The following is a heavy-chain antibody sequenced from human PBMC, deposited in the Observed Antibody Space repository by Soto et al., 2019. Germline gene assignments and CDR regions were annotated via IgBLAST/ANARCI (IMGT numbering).Heavy chain of an antibody. J-gene: IGHJ5*02. CDR3: ATPYSFDH. D-gene: IGHD2-21*01. V-gene: IGHV3-21*06. CDR1: GFMLSAYP. Sequence: GSLRLSGVAAGFMLSAYPRNWVRQAPGKGLEWLSSISDDSSYIDYADSLRGRFTVSRDNDRNSLYLQIDSLGVEDTAVYYCATPYSFDHWGPGTLVTVSS. CDR2: ISDDSSYI.